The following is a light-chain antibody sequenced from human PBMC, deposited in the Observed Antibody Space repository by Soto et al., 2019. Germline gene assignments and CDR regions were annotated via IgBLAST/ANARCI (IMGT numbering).Light chain of an antibody. CDR2: DVS. V-gene: IGLV2-14*03. CDR1: ISYVCGYNY. CDR3: SSYTTSNTRQIV. Sequence: QSVMTQHASLSGSPGQSISISFNCTISYVCGYNYVSWYQHHPGKAPKLLIYDVSNRPSGVSNRFSGSKSDNTASLTISGLQPEDEADYYCSSYTTSNTRQIVFGTGTKVTVL. J-gene: IGLJ1*01.